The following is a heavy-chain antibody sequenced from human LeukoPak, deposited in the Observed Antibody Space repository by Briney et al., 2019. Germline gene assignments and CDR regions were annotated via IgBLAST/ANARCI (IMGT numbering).Heavy chain of an antibody. Sequence: QPGGSLRLSCAASGFTFSSYAMSWVRQAPGKGLEWVSAISGSGGSTYYADSVKGRFTISRDNSKNTLYLQMNSLRAEDTAVYYCAKLEEGFWQQLALDWGQGTLVTVSS. J-gene: IGHJ4*02. CDR3: AKLEEGFWQQLALD. D-gene: IGHD6-13*01. V-gene: IGHV3-23*01. CDR2: ISGSGGST. CDR1: GFTFSSYA.